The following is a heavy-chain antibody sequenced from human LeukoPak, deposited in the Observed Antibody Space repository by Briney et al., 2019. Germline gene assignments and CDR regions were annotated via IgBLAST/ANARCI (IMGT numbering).Heavy chain of an antibody. J-gene: IGHJ4*02. CDR3: ATAFTYYYDSSGSGGDY. CDR1: GYTLTELS. D-gene: IGHD3-22*01. CDR2: FGPEDGET. Sequence: ASVKVSCKVSGYTLTELSMHWVRQAPGKGLEWMGGFGPEDGETIYAQKFQGRVTMTEDTSTDTAYMELSSLRSEDTAVYYCATAFTYYYDSSGSGGDYWGQGTLVTVSS. V-gene: IGHV1-24*01.